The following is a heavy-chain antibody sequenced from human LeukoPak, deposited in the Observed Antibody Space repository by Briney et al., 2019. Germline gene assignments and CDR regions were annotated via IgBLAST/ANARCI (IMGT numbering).Heavy chain of an antibody. V-gene: IGHV3-30*18. Sequence: PGGSLRLSCAASGFTFSSSAMSWVRQAPGKGLEWVAVISYDGNNKYYADSVKGRFTISRDNSKNTLFLQMNSLRAEDTAVYYCAKGVDYCSGGSCPADYWGPGTLVTVSS. CDR2: ISYDGNNK. J-gene: IGHJ4*02. CDR1: GFTFSSSA. CDR3: AKGVDYCSGGSCPADY. D-gene: IGHD2-15*01.